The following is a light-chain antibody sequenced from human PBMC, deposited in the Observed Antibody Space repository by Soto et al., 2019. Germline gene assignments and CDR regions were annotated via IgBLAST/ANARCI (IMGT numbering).Light chain of an antibody. Sequence: QSALTHPASVSGSPGQSITISCTGTSSDVGGYNYVSWYQQHPGKAPKLIIYNVSNRPSGVSNRFSGSKSGNTASLTISGLQAEDEGHYYCSSFTSSNTVLFGGGTKLTVL. CDR3: SSFTSSNTVL. J-gene: IGLJ2*01. V-gene: IGLV2-14*01. CDR1: SSDVGGYNY. CDR2: NVS.